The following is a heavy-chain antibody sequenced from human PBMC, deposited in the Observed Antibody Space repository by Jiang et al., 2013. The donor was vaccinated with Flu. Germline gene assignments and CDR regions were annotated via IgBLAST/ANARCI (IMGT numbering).Heavy chain of an antibody. CDR1: DGSISNSNYY. V-gene: IGHV4-39*01. D-gene: IGHD3-10*01. CDR3: ARLFGWFGGHRDAFDI. Sequence: GLVKPSETLSLTCIVSDGSISNSNYYWGWIRQPAGKGLEWIGSMFYTGTSFYNPSLKSRVTISVDTSKNQFSLKVTSVTAADTAVYYCARLFGWFGGHRDAFDIWGQGTMVTVSS. J-gene: IGHJ3*02. CDR2: MFYTGTS.